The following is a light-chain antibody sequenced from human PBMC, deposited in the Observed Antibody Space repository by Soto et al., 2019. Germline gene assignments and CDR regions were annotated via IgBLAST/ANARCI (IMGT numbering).Light chain of an antibody. CDR1: SSNIGSNT. CDR3: AAWDDSLNGYV. J-gene: IGLJ1*01. CDR2: SNN. V-gene: IGLV1-44*01. Sequence: QSVLTQPPSASGTPGRRVTISCSGSSSNIGSNTVNWYQQLPGTAPKPLIYSNNQRPSGVPDRFSGSKSGTSASLAISGLQSEDEADYYCAAWDDSLNGYVFGTGTKATVL.